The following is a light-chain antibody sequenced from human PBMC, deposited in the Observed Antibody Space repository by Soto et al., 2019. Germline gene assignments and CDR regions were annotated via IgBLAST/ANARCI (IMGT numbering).Light chain of an antibody. CDR2: VAS. CDR1: QSVSGNY. CDR3: QQDSRSPT. V-gene: IGKV3-20*01. Sequence: GLTQSPDTLSLSLGERVTLSCRASQSVSGNYLAWYQQKPGQAPRLLIYVASSRTTGIPDRFSSSGSGTDFTLTISRLEPEDFVVYYCQQDSRSPTFGQGTKVDIK. J-gene: IGKJ1*01.